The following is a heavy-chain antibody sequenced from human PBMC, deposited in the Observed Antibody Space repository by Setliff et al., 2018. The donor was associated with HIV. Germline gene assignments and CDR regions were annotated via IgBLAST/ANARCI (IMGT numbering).Heavy chain of an antibody. V-gene: IGHV4-39*01. D-gene: IGHD2-15*01. CDR1: GGSISSSSYY. CDR2: IYYSGST. Sequence: PSETLSLTCTVPGGSISSSSYYWGWIRQPPGKGLEWIGSIYYSGSTYYNPSLKSRVTISVDTSKNQFSLKLSSVTAADTAVYYCARHHYSNWFDPWGQGTLVTVSS. CDR3: ARHHYSNWFDP. J-gene: IGHJ5*02.